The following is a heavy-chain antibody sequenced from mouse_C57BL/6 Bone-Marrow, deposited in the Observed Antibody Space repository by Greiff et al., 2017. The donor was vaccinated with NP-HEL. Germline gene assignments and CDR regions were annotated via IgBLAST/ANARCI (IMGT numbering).Heavy chain of an antibody. CDR3: ARSLLRPWYFDV. J-gene: IGHJ1*03. CDR2: IYPGSGST. V-gene: IGHV1-55*01. D-gene: IGHD1-2*01. Sequence: QVQLQQPGAELAKPGASVKMSCKASGYTFTSYWITWVKQRPGQGLEWIGDIYPGSGSTNYNEKFKSKATLTVDTSSSTAYMQLSSLTSEDSAVYYCARSLLRPWYFDVWGTGTTVTVSS. CDR1: GYTFTSYW.